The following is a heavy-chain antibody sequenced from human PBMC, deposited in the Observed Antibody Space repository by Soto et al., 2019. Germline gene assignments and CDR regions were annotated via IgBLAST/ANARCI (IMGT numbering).Heavy chain of an antibody. J-gene: IGHJ4*02. Sequence: QVQLVQSGAEVKKPGASVKVSCKTSGYTFTNFGLSWVRQAPGQGLEWMGWISAYNGNTNYAQNFQGRVTMTTDTPTSTAYMELRSLRSDNTAVYYCGRGGTPIDYWGQGTVVTVSS. V-gene: IGHV1-18*01. D-gene: IGHD3-16*01. CDR1: GYTFTNFG. CDR3: GRGGTPIDY. CDR2: ISAYNGNT.